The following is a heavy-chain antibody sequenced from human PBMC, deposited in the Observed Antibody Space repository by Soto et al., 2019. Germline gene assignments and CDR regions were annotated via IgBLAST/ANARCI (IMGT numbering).Heavy chain of an antibody. V-gene: IGHV4-4*02. CDR3: ATRGAATFDY. D-gene: IGHD2-15*01. CDR2: IYHSASI. Sequence: QVQLQESGPGLVKPSGTLSLTCAVSSGSISSSNWWTWVRQPPGKGLEWIGEIYHSASINYNPSLKSRVNMSVDKSKNQFSLKLSSVTAADTAVYYCATRGAATFDYWGQGTLVTVSS. CDR1: SGSISSSNW. J-gene: IGHJ4*02.